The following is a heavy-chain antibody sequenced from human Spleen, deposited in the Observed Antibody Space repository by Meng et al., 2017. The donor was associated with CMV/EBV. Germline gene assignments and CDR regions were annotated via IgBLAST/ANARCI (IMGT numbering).Heavy chain of an antibody. D-gene: IGHD2-2*01. Sequence: GESLKISCAASGFTFSSYAMHWVRQAPGKGLEWVAVISYDGSNKYYADSVKGRFTISRDNSKNTLYLQMNSLRAEDTAVYYCARARVPAAISGYYGMDVWGQGTTVTVSS. CDR3: ARARVPAAISGYYGMDV. CDR1: GFTFSSYA. CDR2: ISYDGSNK. J-gene: IGHJ6*02. V-gene: IGHV3-30*04.